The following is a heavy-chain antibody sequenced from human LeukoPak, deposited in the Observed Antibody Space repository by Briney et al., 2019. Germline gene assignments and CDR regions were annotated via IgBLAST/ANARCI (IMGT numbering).Heavy chain of an antibody. J-gene: IGHJ4*02. D-gene: IGHD5-18*01. CDR2: IIPIFGTA. CDR3: ARELGYSYGSFDY. Sequence: SVRVSCKASGGTFSSYAISWVRQAPGQGLEWMGGIIPIFGTANYAQKFQGRVTITADKSTSTAYMELSSLRSEDTAVYYCARELGYSYGSFDYWGQGTLVTVSS. V-gene: IGHV1-69*06. CDR1: GGTFSSYA.